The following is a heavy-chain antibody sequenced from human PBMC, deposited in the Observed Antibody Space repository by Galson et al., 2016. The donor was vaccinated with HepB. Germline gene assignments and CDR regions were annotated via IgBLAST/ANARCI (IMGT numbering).Heavy chain of an antibody. CDR1: GFSLRTSGEG. D-gene: IGHD6-19*01. Sequence: PALVKPPQTLTLTCTFSGFSLRTSGEGVGWIRQPPGKALEWLALVYWDDYKRYSSSLMSRLTITKDTSKNQVVLTMANMDPVDTGTYYCAHSPTAVSDNFDAFDIWGQGTMVTVSS. CDR3: AHSPTAVSDNFDAFDI. V-gene: IGHV2-5*02. J-gene: IGHJ3*02. CDR2: VYWDDYK.